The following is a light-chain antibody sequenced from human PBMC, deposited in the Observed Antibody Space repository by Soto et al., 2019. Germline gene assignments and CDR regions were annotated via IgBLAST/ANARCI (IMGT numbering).Light chain of an antibody. CDR3: QQYCTTPVT. J-gene: IGKJ4*01. CDR2: WAS. Sequence: DIVMTQSPHALAVSLRERATIHCNSSQSVSYSSNKKEYLAWYQQKPGQSPKLLIYWASTRASGVPDRFSGSGYGTDFNLTISSLRAEDVAVYFCQQYCTTPVTFGGGTKVDIK. CDR1: QSVSYSSNKKEY. V-gene: IGKV4-1*01.